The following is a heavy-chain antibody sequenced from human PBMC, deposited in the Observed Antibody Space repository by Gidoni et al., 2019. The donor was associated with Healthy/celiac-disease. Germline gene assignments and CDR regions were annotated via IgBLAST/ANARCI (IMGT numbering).Heavy chain of an antibody. CDR2: ISYDGSNK. J-gene: IGHJ4*02. Sequence: QVQLVESGGGVVQPGRSLRLSCAASGFTFSSYAMHWVRQDPGKGREWLAVISYDGSNKYYADSVKGRFTISRDNSKNTLYLQMNSLRAEDTAVYYCARMRRGGSSHGLDYWGQGTLVTVSS. V-gene: IGHV3-30-3*01. CDR3: ARMRRGGSSHGLDY. CDR1: GFTFSSYA. D-gene: IGHD3-10*01.